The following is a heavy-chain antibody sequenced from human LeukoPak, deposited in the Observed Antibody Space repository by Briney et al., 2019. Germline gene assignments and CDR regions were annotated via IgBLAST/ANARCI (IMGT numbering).Heavy chain of an antibody. CDR2: INGGGGST. Sequence: GGSLRLSCAASGFTSSTYAMTWVRQAPGKGLEWVSAINGGGGSTYYADSVRGRFTISRDNSKDTLYLQMNSLRAEDTAVYYCAKGPLIEVAGTTWDYWGQGTLVTVSS. J-gene: IGHJ4*02. CDR1: GFTSSTYA. D-gene: IGHD6-19*01. CDR3: AKGPLIEVAGTTWDY. V-gene: IGHV3-23*01.